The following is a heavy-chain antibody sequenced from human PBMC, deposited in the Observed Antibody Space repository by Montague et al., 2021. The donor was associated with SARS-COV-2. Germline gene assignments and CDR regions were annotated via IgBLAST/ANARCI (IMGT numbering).Heavy chain of an antibody. V-gene: IGHV4-39*01. CDR3: ARGEEEMATIVDEYFDY. CDR1: GGSISSSSYD. Sequence: SETLSLTCTVAGGSISSSSYDWGWIRQPPGKGLEWIGSIDYSGSTYYXXXLKSRVTISVDTSKNQFSLKLSSVTAADTAVYHCARGEEEMATIVDEYFDYWGQGTLVTVSS. D-gene: IGHD5-24*01. J-gene: IGHJ4*02. CDR2: IDYSGST.